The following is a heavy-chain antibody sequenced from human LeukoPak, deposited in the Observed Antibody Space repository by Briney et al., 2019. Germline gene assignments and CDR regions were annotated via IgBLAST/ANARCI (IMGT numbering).Heavy chain of an antibody. V-gene: IGHV4-4*07. J-gene: IGHJ4*02. Sequence: PSETLSLTCTVSGASVTNYHWSWVRQPAGKGLEWTGRLMTSGYTDYNPSLKSRVTISVDKSMNQFSLRLTSAAPADTAVYYCASVEIPATGAFDYWGQGTLVTVSS. CDR2: LMTSGYT. CDR1: GASVTNYH. D-gene: IGHD1-14*01. CDR3: ASVEIPATGAFDY.